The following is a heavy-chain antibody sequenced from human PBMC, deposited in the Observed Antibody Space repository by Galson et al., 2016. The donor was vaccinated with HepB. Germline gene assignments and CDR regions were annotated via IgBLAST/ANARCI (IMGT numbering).Heavy chain of an antibody. Sequence: SLRLSCAASGFTLTNAWMSWVRQAPGKGLEWIGLIRTKSEGGTTHHAASLKGRFTISRDDSKNTLHLQMNSLQTEDTAVHYCTTLITIDIHADYWGQGTLVTVSS. V-gene: IGHV3-15*01. J-gene: IGHJ4*02. CDR3: TTLITIDIHADY. CDR2: IRTKSEGGTT. D-gene: IGHD3-9*01. CDR1: GFTLTNAW.